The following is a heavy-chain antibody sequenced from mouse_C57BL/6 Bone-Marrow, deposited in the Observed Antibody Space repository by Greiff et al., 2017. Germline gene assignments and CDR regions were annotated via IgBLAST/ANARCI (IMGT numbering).Heavy chain of an antibody. J-gene: IGHJ1*03. CDR3: ARNYGSSYFWYCDV. CDR2: INPNNGGT. CDR1: GYTFTDYY. D-gene: IGHD1-1*01. Sequence: VQLQQSGPELVKPGASVKISCKASGYTFTDYYMNWVKQSHGKSLEWIGDINPNNGGTSYNQKFKGKATLTVDKSSSTAYMELRSLTSEDSAVYYCARNYGSSYFWYCDVWGTGTTVTVSS. V-gene: IGHV1-26*01.